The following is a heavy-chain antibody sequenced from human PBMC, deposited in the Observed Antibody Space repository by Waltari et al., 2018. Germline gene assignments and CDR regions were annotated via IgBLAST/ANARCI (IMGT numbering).Heavy chain of an antibody. CDR3: ARHRSAGEYQLLLWSDQKEWFDP. D-gene: IGHD2-2*01. CDR2: IYYRGST. J-gene: IGHJ5*02. Sequence: QLQLQESGPGLVKPSETLSLTCTVSGGSISSSSYYWGWIRQPPGKGLYGIGSIYYRGSTYYNPSLKSRVTISVDTSKNQFSLKRSSVTSADTAVYYCARHRSAGEYQLLLWSDQKEWFDPWGQGTLVTVSS. V-gene: IGHV4-39*01. CDR1: GGSISSSSYY.